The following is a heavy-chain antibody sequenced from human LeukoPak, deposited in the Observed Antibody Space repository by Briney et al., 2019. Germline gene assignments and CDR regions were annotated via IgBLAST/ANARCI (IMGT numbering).Heavy chain of an antibody. J-gene: IGHJ4*02. Sequence: SETLSLTCTVSGGSISSYYWSWIRQPPGKGLEWIGYIYYSGSTNYNPSLKSRVTISVDTSKNQFSLKLSSVTAADTAVYYCARISGSSIDYWGQGTLVTVSS. D-gene: IGHD1-26*01. CDR1: GGSISSYY. V-gene: IGHV4-59*08. CDR2: IYYSGST. CDR3: ARISGSSIDY.